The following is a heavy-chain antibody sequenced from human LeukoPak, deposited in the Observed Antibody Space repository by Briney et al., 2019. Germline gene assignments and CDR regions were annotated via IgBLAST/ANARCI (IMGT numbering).Heavy chain of an antibody. CDR3: ARLRLRYFDRRWWFDP. V-gene: IGHV4-38-2*02. CDR1: GYSISSGYY. D-gene: IGHD3-9*01. CDR2: IYHSGST. J-gene: IGHJ5*02. Sequence: PSETLSLTCTVSGYSISSGYYWGWIRQPPGKGLEWIGSIYHSGSTYYNPSLKSRVTISVDTSKNQFSLKLSSVTAADTAVYYCARLRLRYFDRRWWFDPWGQGTLVTVSS.